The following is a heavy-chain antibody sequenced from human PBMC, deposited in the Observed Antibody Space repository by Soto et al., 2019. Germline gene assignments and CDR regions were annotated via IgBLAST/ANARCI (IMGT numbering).Heavy chain of an antibody. CDR2: ISGSGGST. CDR1: GFTFSNYA. D-gene: IGHD1-26*01. CDR3: ATYSGNYERYGVYYGMDV. J-gene: IGHJ6*02. V-gene: IGHV3-23*01. Sequence: GGSLRLSCAASGFTFSNYAISWVRQAPGKGLEWVSSISGSGGSTYYADSVKGRFTISRDNSKNTLYLQMNSLRAEDTAVYYCATYSGNYERYGVYYGMDVWGQGTTVTVSS.